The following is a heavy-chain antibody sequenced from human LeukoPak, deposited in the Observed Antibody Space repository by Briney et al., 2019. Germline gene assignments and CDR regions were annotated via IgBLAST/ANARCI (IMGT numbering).Heavy chain of an antibody. CDR2: ISSSGTTI. CDR3: AKDLRVVVVAATSPDY. CDR1: GFTFNRYS. V-gene: IGHV3-48*01. J-gene: IGHJ4*02. Sequence: GGSLRLSCAASGFTFNRYSMNWVRQAPGKGLEWISYISSSGTTIYYADSVKGRFTISRDNSKNTLYLQMNSLRAEDTAVYYCAKDLRVVVVAATSPDYWGQGTLVTVSS. D-gene: IGHD2-15*01.